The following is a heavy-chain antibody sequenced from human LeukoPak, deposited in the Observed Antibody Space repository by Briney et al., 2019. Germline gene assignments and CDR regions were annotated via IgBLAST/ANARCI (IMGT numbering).Heavy chain of an antibody. CDR1: GFTFSDYY. CDR2: ISSSGSTI. J-gene: IGHJ6*02. CDR3: ARETRPYSYGSPNYYYYGMDV. V-gene: IGHV3-11*01. Sequence: GGSLRLSCAASGFTFSDYYMSWIRQPPGKGLEWVSYISSSGSTIYYADSVKGRFTISRDNAKNSLYLQMNSLRAEDTAVYYCARETRPYSYGSPNYYYYGMDVWGQGTTVTVSS. D-gene: IGHD5-18*01.